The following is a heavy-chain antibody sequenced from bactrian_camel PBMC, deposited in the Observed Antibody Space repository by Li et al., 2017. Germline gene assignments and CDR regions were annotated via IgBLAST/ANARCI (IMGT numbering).Heavy chain of an antibody. CDR3: ADFAGGSFNY. J-gene: IGHJ4*01. CDR1: GHSRGSNC. Sequence: HVQLVESGGGSVQTGGSLRLSCVVSGHSRGSNCVGWYRLPPGRAPAEREGVGYIDSGGSANYADSVKGRFAISRDNAKNTLYLQLTSLKTEDTAVYYCADFAGGSFNYRGQGTQVTVS. D-gene: IGHD2*01. CDR2: IDSGGSA. V-gene: IGHV3S53*01.